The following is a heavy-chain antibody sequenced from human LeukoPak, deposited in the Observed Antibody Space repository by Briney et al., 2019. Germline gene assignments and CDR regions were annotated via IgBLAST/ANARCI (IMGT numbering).Heavy chain of an antibody. Sequence: GGSLRLSCAASGFTFSSYGMHWVRQAPGKGLEWVAVISYDGSNKYYADSVKGRFTISRDNSKNTLYLQMNSLRAEDTAVYYCAKVPKTYYYDSSGSPGGQGTLVTVSS. V-gene: IGHV3-30*18. CDR1: GFTFSSYG. CDR3: AKVPKTYYYDSSGSP. CDR2: ISYDGSNK. D-gene: IGHD3-22*01. J-gene: IGHJ5*02.